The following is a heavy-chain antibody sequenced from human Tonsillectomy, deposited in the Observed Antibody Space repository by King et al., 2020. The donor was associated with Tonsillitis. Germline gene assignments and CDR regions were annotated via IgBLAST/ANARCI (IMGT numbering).Heavy chain of an antibody. D-gene: IGHD2-8*01. CDR2: TFHSGNT. Sequence: VQLQESGPGLVKPSETLSLSCDVSGYSLTSGYFWGWLRQPPGKGLEWIASTFHSGNTHYNPSLKSRVTMSVDTSKNQFSLNLSSVTATDTAVYYCARVKTNAYRVFDFWGQGILVTVSS. V-gene: IGHV4-38-2*01. CDR3: ARVKTNAYRVFDF. J-gene: IGHJ4*02. CDR1: GYSLTSGYF.